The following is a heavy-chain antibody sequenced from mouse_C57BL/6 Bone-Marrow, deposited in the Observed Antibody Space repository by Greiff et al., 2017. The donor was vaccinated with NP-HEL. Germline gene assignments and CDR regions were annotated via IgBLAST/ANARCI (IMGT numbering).Heavy chain of an antibody. Sequence: VQLQQPGAELVMPGASVKLSCKASGYTFTSYWMHWVKQRPGQGLEWIGEIDPSDSYTNYNQKFKGKSTLTVDKSSSTAYMQLSSLTSEDSAVYYCARYPFYYYGSSNYAMDYWGQGTSVTVSS. CDR1: GYTFTSYW. J-gene: IGHJ4*01. V-gene: IGHV1-69*01. CDR3: ARYPFYYYGSSNYAMDY. D-gene: IGHD1-1*01. CDR2: IDPSDSYT.